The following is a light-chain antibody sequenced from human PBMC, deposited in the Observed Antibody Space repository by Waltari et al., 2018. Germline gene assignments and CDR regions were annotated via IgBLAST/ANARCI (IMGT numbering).Light chain of an antibody. J-gene: IGKJ1*01. V-gene: IGKV4-1*01. CDR1: QSVLYSTNNKNY. Sequence: DIVMTQSPDSLAVSLGERATINCKSSQSVLYSTNNKNYSAWFQQKPGQPPKLLIYGASTRESGVPDRFSGSGSGTDFTLTISSLQAEEVAVYYCQQYCSVPPTFGQGTRVEIK. CDR3: QQYCSVPPT. CDR2: GAS.